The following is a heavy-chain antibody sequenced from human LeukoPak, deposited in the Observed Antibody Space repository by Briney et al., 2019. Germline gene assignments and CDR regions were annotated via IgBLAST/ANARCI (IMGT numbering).Heavy chain of an antibody. D-gene: IGHD3-10*01. V-gene: IGHV3-23*01. CDR3: ARELFDFDY. CDR1: GFTFDNFA. J-gene: IGHJ4*02. CDR2: ITGSGGST. Sequence: TGGSLRLSCAPSGFTFDNFAMTWVRQAPGKGLEWVSEITGSGGSTYYADSVKGRFTISRDNSKNTRYLQVNSLRAEDTAIYYCARELFDFDYWGQGTLVTVSS.